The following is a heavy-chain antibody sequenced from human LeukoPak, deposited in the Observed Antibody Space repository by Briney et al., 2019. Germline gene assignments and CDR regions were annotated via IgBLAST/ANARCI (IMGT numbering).Heavy chain of an antibody. CDR2: INPNSGGT. D-gene: IGHD4-17*01. V-gene: IGHV1-2*02. Sequence: ASVKVSCKASGYTFTGYYMHWVRQAPGQGLEWMGWINPNSGGTNYAQKFQGRVTMTRDTSISTAYMELSRLRSDDTAVYYCARVRSHGLYGDTDYWGQGTLVTVSS. J-gene: IGHJ4*02. CDR3: ARVRSHGLYGDTDY. CDR1: GYTFTGYY.